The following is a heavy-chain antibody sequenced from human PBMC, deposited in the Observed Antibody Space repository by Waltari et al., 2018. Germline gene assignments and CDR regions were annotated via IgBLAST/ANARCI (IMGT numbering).Heavy chain of an antibody. CDR1: GYTFTSYA. Sequence: QVQLVQSGSELKKPGASVKVSCKASGYTFTSYAMNWVLQAPGQGLEWMGWITTNPGNTTQAQGFTGRFVFSLDTSVSTAYLQISSLKAEDTAVYYCARVRSSTSDSAIWYFDYWGQGTLVTVSS. CDR2: ITTNPGNT. CDR3: ARVRSSTSDSAIWYFDY. J-gene: IGHJ4*02. D-gene: IGHD2-2*01. V-gene: IGHV7-4-1*02.